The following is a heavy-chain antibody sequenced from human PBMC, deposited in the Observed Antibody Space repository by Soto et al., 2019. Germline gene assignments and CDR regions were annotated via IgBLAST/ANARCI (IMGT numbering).Heavy chain of an antibody. CDR1: GFTFSSYG. V-gene: IGHV3-33*01. J-gene: IGHJ6*02. Sequence: QVQLVESGGGVVQPGRSLRLYCAASGFTFSSYGMHWVRQAPGKGLEWVAVIWYDGSNKYYADSVKGRFTISRDNSKNTLYLQMNSLRAEDTAVYYCARDPVVSSGWVRGMDVWGQGTTVTVSS. CDR2: IWYDGSNK. D-gene: IGHD6-19*01. CDR3: ARDPVVSSGWVRGMDV.